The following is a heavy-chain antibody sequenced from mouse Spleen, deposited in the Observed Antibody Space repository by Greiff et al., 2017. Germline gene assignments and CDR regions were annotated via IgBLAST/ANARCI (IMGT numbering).Heavy chain of an antibody. V-gene: IGHV3-6*01. D-gene: IGHD2-10*02. J-gene: IGHJ2*01. CDR1: GYSITSGYY. Sequence: EVQPQESGPGLVKPSQSLSLTCSVTGYSITSGYYWNWIRQFPGNKLEWMGYISYDGSNNYNPSLKNRISITRDTSKNQFFLKLNSVTTEDTATYYCARAPYGNLDYWGQGTTLTVSS. CDR3: ARAPYGNLDY. CDR2: ISYDGSN.